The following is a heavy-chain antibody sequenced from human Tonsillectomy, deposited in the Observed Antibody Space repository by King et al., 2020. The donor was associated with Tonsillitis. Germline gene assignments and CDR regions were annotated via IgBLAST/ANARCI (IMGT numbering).Heavy chain of an antibody. V-gene: IGHV2-5*01. CDR3: ALHYYGSGTYYFDDAFDI. D-gene: IGHD3-10*01. CDR2: ISWMANK. CDR1: GFSLSTSGGG. Sequence: ITLKESGPTLVKPTQTLTLTCTFSGFSLSTSGGGVGWIRQPPGKALELVALISWMANKRYSPSLKSRFTITKDTSKNQGVLTMTNMDPVDTATYYCALHYYGSGTYYFDDAFDIWGQGTMVTVSS. J-gene: IGHJ3*02.